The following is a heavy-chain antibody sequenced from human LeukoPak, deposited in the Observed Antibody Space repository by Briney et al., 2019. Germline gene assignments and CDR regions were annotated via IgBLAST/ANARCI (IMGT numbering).Heavy chain of an antibody. CDR2: ISGSGGST. J-gene: IGHJ4*02. CDR3: AKGGEPYSSGWYYFDY. D-gene: IGHD6-19*01. CDR1: GFTFSIYA. V-gene: IGHV3-23*01. Sequence: GGSLRLSCAASGFTFSIYAMSWVRQAPGKGLEWVSAISGSGGSTYYADSVKGRFTISRDNSKNTLYLQMNSLRAEDTAVYYCAKGGEPYSSGWYYFDYWGQGTLVTVSS.